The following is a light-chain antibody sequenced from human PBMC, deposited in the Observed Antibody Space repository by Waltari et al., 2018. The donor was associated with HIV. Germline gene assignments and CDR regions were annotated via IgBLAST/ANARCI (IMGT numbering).Light chain of an antibody. CDR2: KDN. CDR3: AVWDESLDGWL. V-gene: IGLV1-47*01. CDR1: SSNIDRNS. Sequence: QSELTQSPSASGTPGQRITISCSGSSSNIDRNSEYWYKQFPGATPNVLIYKDNERPSGVPDRISGSKSGTSASLLISGLRSDDEADYYCAVWDESLDGWLFGGGTKLTVL. J-gene: IGLJ3*02.